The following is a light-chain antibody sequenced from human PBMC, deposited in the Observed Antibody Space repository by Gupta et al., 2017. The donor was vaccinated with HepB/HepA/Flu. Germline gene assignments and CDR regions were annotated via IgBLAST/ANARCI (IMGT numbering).Light chain of an antibody. J-gene: IGLJ3*02. CDR1: STNIGSYT. CDR2: TNN. V-gene: IGLV1-44*01. CDR3: AARDDSQNGWV. Sequence: LTPPPSASGTPGQSFTLPCSGRSTNIGSYTVNWYQQLPGTAPKLLLHTNNQRRSGDPDRCSGSKSGTSATLAISGLQSEDEDDYYCAARDDSQNGWVFGGGTKLTVL.